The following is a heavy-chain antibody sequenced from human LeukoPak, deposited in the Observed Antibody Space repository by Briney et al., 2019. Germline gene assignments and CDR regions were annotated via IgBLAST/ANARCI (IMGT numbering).Heavy chain of an antibody. J-gene: IGHJ2*01. CDR3: ARDDGRSYWYFDL. Sequence: ASVKVSCKASGYTFTSYGISWVRQAPGQGLEWMGWISAYNGNTNYAQKLQGRVTITRDTSASTAYMELSSLRSEDTAVYYCARDDGRSYWYFDLWGRGTLVTVSS. CDR2: ISAYNGNT. CDR1: GYTFTSYG. V-gene: IGHV1-18*01.